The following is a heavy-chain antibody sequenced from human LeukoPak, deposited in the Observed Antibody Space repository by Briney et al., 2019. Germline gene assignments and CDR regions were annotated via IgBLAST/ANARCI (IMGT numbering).Heavy chain of an antibody. CDR3: ASLTAMVPQTYYYYYMDV. CDR1: GGTLSSYA. Sequence: VASVKVSCKASGGTLSSYAISWVRQAPGQGLEWMGGIIPIFGTANYAQKFQGRVTITTDESTSTAYMELSSLRSEDTAVYYCASLTAMVPQTYYYYYMDVWGKGTTVTVSS. CDR2: IIPIFGTA. J-gene: IGHJ6*03. D-gene: IGHD5-18*01. V-gene: IGHV1-69*05.